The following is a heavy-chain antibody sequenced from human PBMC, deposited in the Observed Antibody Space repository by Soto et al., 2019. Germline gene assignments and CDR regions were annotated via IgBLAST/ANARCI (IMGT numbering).Heavy chain of an antibody. CDR2: INAGNGNT. Sequence: ASVKVSCKASGYTFTSHGISWVRQAPGQGLEWMGWINAGNGNTKYSQKFQGRVTITRDTSASTAYMELSSLRSEDTAVYYCARSIVVVTALDYWGQGTLVTVSS. CDR1: GYTFTSHG. D-gene: IGHD2-21*02. V-gene: IGHV1-3*01. J-gene: IGHJ4*02. CDR3: ARSIVVVTALDY.